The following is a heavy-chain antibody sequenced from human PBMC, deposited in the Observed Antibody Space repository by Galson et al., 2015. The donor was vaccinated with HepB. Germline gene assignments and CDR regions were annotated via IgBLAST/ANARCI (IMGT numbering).Heavy chain of an antibody. J-gene: IGHJ4*02. V-gene: IGHV3-74*01. CDR3: ARSRVERTVAGTFDS. D-gene: IGHD6-19*01. CDR2: INDDGSST. CDR1: GFTFSGYW. Sequence: LRLSCAASGFTFSGYWMHWVRQVPGKGLVWVSRINDDGSSTTYADSVKGRFTISRDNAKNTLFLQMNSLRAEDTAVYYCARSRVERTVAGTFDSWGQGTLVTVSS.